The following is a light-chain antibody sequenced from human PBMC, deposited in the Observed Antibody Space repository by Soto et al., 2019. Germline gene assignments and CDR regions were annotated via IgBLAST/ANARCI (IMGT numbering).Light chain of an antibody. CDR2: EVS. Sequence: QSVLTQPASVSGSPGQSITISCTGTSSDVGGYNYVSWYQQHPGKAPKLMIYEVSNRPSGVSNRFSGSKSGNTASLTISGLQAEDEADYYCSSYTSSSTLDNVVFGGGTKVTVL. CDR1: SSDVGGYNY. CDR3: SSYTSSSTLDNVV. J-gene: IGLJ2*01. V-gene: IGLV2-14*01.